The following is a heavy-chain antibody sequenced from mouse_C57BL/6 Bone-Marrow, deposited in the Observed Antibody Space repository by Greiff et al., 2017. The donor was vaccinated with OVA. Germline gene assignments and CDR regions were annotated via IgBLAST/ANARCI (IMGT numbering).Heavy chain of an antibody. V-gene: IGHV5-4*01. CDR2: ISDGGSYT. D-gene: IGHD2-3*01. Sequence: EVHLVESGGGLVKPGGSLKLSCAASGFTFSSYAMSWVRQTPEKRLEWVATISDGGSYTYYPDNVKGRFTISRDNAKNNLYLQMSHLKSEDTAMYYCGGWLLPDYWGQGTSVTVSS. CDR3: GGWLLPDY. CDR1: GFTFSSYA. J-gene: IGHJ4*01.